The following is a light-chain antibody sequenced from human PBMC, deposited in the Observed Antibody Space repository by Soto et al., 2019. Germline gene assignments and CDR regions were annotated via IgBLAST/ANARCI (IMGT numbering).Light chain of an antibody. CDR3: LQYETYLT. V-gene: IGKV1-5*03. CDR1: QTISDW. Sequence: DIQMTQSPSTLSASIGDRVTITCRASQTISDWLAWHQQKPGKAPKLLIYKASSLESGVPSRFSGSGSGTEFTLTISSLQPDDFATYYCLQYETYLTFGQGTKVEIK. CDR2: KAS. J-gene: IGKJ1*01.